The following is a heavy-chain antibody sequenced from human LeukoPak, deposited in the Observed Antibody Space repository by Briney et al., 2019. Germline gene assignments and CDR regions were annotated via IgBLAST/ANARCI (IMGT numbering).Heavy chain of an antibody. J-gene: IGHJ4*02. CDR1: GYTFTSYD. D-gene: IGHD2-2*02. CDR2: MNPNSGNT. V-gene: IGHV1-8*01. Sequence: ASVKVSCKASGYTFTSYDINWVRQATGQGLEWMGWMNPNSGNTGYAQKFQGRVTMTRNTSISTAYMELSSLRSEDTAVYYCARRGKYCSSSTCYNENYFDYWGQGTLVTVSS. CDR3: ARRGKYCSSSTCYNENYFDY.